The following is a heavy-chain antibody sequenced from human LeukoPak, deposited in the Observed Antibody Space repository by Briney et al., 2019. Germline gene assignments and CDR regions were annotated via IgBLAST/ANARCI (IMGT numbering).Heavy chain of an antibody. CDR2: ISSSSSYI. CDR3: ARVDASGGSGAFDI. D-gene: IGHD6-19*01. J-gene: IGHJ3*02. CDR1: GFTFSSYS. Sequence: PGGSLRLSCAASGFTFSSYSMNWVRQAPGKGLEWVSSISSSSSYIYYADSVKGRFTISRDNAKNSLYLQMNSLRAEDTAVYYCARVDASGGSGAFDIWGQGTMVTVSS. V-gene: IGHV3-21*01.